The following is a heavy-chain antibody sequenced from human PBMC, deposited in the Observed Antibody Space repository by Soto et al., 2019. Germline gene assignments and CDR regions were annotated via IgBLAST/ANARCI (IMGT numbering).Heavy chain of an antibody. J-gene: IGHJ4*02. CDR2: LYSGGNT. V-gene: IGHV3-53*01. CDR1: GFSVSSNY. Sequence: EVQLVESGGGLIQPGGSLRLSCAVSGFSVSSNYMNWVRQAPVKGLEWVSVLYSGGNTYYADSVKGRFTISSDKSKNTLYLQMNSLRAEDTAVYYCARIEVSYSRGNPFDSWGQGTLVTVST. CDR3: ARIEVSYSRGNPFDS. D-gene: IGHD3-22*01.